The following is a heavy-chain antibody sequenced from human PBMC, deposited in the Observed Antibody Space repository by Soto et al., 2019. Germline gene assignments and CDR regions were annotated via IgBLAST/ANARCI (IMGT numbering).Heavy chain of an antibody. CDR1: GDSVSSNSAG. D-gene: IGHD1-26*01. CDR3: ARGEQYSGRIFDY. Sequence: SQALSLTSAITGDSVSSNSAGCSLVRQSPSRGLEWLGRTYYRSKWYYEYAVSVRGRITINPDTSKNQYSLQLNSVTPEDTAVYFCARGEQYSGRIFDYWGQGTLVIVSS. V-gene: IGHV6-1*01. CDR2: TYYRSKWYY. J-gene: IGHJ4*01.